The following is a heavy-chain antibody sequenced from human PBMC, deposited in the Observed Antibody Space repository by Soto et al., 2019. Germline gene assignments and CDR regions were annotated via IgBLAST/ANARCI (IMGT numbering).Heavy chain of an antibody. Sequence: LRLSCAASGFTFSSYWMHWARQAPGKGLVWVSRISIDGSRTNYADSVKGRFTISRDNAKNTLYLQMNGLRAEDTAVYYCAKDGQSGFWSGYYLDVWGQGTTVTVSS. CDR3: AKDGQSGFWSGYYLDV. J-gene: IGHJ6*02. V-gene: IGHV3-74*01. CDR2: ISIDGSRT. CDR1: GFTFSSYW. D-gene: IGHD3-3*01.